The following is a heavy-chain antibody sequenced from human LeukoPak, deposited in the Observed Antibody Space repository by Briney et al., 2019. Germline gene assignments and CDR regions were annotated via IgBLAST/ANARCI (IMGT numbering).Heavy chain of an antibody. CDR1: GYTFTSYY. Sequence: GASVQVSCKASGYTFTSYYMHWVRQAPGQGLEWMGIINPRGGSTSYAQKFQGRVTMTRDTSTSTVYMELSSLRSEDTAVYYCASSPDPVAHGYSSGFWYFDLWGRGTLVTVSS. CDR3: ASSPDPVAHGYSSGFWYFDL. J-gene: IGHJ2*01. CDR2: INPRGGST. V-gene: IGHV1-46*01. D-gene: IGHD6-19*01.